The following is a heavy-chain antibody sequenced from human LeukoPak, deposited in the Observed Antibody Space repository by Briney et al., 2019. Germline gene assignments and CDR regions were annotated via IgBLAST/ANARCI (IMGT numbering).Heavy chain of an antibody. CDR3: ARAQDYGGNSLESAFDI. CDR2: ISAYNGNT. J-gene: IGHJ3*02. Sequence: GASVKVSCKASGYTFTSYGIGWVRQAPGQGLEWMGWISAYNGNTNYAQKLQGRVTMTTDTSTSTAYMELRSLRSDDTAVYYCARAQDYGGNSLESAFDIWGQGTMVTVSS. D-gene: IGHD4-23*01. CDR1: GYTFTSYG. V-gene: IGHV1-18*01.